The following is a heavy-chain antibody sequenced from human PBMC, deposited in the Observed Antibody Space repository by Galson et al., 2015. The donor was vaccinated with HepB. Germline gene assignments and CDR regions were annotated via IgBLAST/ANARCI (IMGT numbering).Heavy chain of an antibody. CDR1: GYTFTSYA. CDR2: INTNTGNP. Sequence: SVKVSCKASGYTFTSYAMNWVRQAPGQGLEWMGWINTNTGNPTYAQGFTGRFVFSLDTSVSTAYLQISSLKAEDTAVYYCARGGDQDFWSGWGEDLGYYYMDVWGKGTTVTVSS. D-gene: IGHD3-3*01. CDR3: ARGGDQDFWSGWGEDLGYYYMDV. J-gene: IGHJ6*03. V-gene: IGHV7-4-1*02.